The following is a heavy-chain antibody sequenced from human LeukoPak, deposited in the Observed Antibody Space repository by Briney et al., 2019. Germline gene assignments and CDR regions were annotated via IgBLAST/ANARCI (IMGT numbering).Heavy chain of an antibody. V-gene: IGHV1-8*01. CDR2: MNPDSGDT. D-gene: IGHD3-22*01. J-gene: IGHJ4*02. CDR1: GYTFTSYE. Sequence: ASVKVSCKASGYTFTSYEINWVRQATGHGLEWMGWMNPDSGDTAYAQKFQGRIIMTRSTSITTAYMELSSLRSEDTAAYYCARGLGSYDSSELTWPMISFWGQGTQVTVSS. CDR3: ARGLGSYDSSELTWPMISF.